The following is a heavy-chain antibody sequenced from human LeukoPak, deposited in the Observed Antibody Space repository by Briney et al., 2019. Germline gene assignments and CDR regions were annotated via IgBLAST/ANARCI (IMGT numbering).Heavy chain of an antibody. J-gene: IGHJ6*03. CDR1: GGSISSSSYY. CDR3: ARDTYYDFWSGPTEYYMDV. D-gene: IGHD3-3*01. V-gene: IGHV4-61*02. Sequence: SETLSLTCTVSGGSISSSSYYWSWIRQPAGKGLEWIGRIYTSGSTNYNPSLKSRVTISVDTSKNQFSLKLSSVTAADTAVYYCARDTYYDFWSGPTEYYMDVWGKGTTVTVSS. CDR2: IYTSGST.